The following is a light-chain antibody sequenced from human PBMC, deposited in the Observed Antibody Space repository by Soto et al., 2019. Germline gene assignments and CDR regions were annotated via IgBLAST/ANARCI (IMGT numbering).Light chain of an antibody. V-gene: IGKV3-15*01. CDR2: DAS. J-gene: IGKJ1*01. CDR3: QQYTNWRT. Sequence: ETVMTQSPATLSVSPGERATLSCRASQSVSSNLAWYQQKPGQAPRLLIYDASTGATGIPARFSGSGSGTEFTLTISSLQSEDFAVYYCQQYTNWRTFGQGTKVDIK. CDR1: QSVSSN.